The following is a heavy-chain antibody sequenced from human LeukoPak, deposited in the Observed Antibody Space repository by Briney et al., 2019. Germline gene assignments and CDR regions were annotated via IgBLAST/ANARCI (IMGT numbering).Heavy chain of an antibody. Sequence: GESLKISCKGSGYSFTSYWIGWVRQMPGKGLEWMGIIYPGDSDTRYSPSFQGQVTISADKSISTAYLQWSSLKASDTAIYYCARLLGDFWSGSAFDIWGQGTMVTVSS. CDR2: IYPGDSDT. V-gene: IGHV5-51*01. J-gene: IGHJ3*02. CDR1: GYSFTSYW. D-gene: IGHD3-3*01. CDR3: ARLLGDFWSGSAFDI.